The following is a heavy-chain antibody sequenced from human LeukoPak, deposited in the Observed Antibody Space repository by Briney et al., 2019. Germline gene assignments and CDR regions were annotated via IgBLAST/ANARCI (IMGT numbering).Heavy chain of an antibody. J-gene: IGHJ4*02. Sequence: SETLSLTCTVSGYSISSGYYWGWIRQPPGKGLEWIGSISHSGSTYYNPSLKSRVSISVDTSKNQFSLRLSSVTAADTTVYYCARVLLVGAILDDFDYWGQGTLVTVSS. D-gene: IGHD1-26*01. CDR2: ISHSGST. CDR3: ARVLLVGAILDDFDY. CDR1: GYSISSGYY. V-gene: IGHV4-38-2*02.